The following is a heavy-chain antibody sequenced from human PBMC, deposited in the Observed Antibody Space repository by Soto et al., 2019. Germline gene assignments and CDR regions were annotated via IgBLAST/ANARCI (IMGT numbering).Heavy chain of an antibody. CDR1: GFTFSDYY. V-gene: IGHV3-11*01. CDR2: TSSSGSTI. J-gene: IGHJ4*02. CDR3: PSETGFWDWLWDY. D-gene: IGHD3-3*01. Sequence: GGSLTLSCAASGFTFSDYYMSWIRQAAWKGLEWFSYTSSSGSTIYYADSVKGRFTISRDNAKNALYLQMNSVRAEDTAVHYCPSETGFWDWLWDYWGQGTLVTVSS.